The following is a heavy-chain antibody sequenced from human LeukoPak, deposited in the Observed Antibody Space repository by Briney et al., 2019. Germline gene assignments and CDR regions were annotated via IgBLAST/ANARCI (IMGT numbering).Heavy chain of an antibody. V-gene: IGHV1-8*01. CDR1: GYTFTSYD. J-gene: IGHJ5*02. Sequence: ASVKVSCKASGYTFTSYDINWVRQATGQGLEWMGWMNPNSGNTGYAQKFQGRVTMTRNTSISTAYMELSSLRSEDTAVYYCARHISSSWYPRSRTGWFDPWGQGTLVTVSS. CDR2: MNPNSGNT. D-gene: IGHD6-13*01. CDR3: ARHISSSWYPRSRTGWFDP.